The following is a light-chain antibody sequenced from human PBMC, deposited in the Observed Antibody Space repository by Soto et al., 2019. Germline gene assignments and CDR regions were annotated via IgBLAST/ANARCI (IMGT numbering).Light chain of an antibody. Sequence: IQLTQSPSSLSASVGDRATITCRASQGIGNYLAWYQQRPGKAPKLLIYGASTLQSSVPSRFSGSGSGTAFTLTISSLQPEDCATYYCQQLNDYPLTFGQGTRLEIK. J-gene: IGKJ5*01. CDR3: QQLNDYPLT. CDR2: GAS. CDR1: QGIGNY. V-gene: IGKV1-9*01.